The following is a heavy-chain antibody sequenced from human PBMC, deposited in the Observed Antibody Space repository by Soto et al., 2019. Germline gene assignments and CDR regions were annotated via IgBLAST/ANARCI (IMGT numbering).Heavy chain of an antibody. V-gene: IGHV3-23*01. CDR1: GLTFSTYA. CDR3: AKTTGGLNSVNHDYYGMDV. D-gene: IGHD7-27*01. J-gene: IGHJ6*01. CDR2: IGGSGTGGRT. Sequence: EVHLLESGGDLVQPGGSLRLSCTASGLTFSTYAMSWVRQAPGKGLEWVSAIGGSGTGGRTYYADSVKGRFTISRDNSKNTVYLHMSILRADDTPVYYCAKTTGGLNSVNHDYYGMDVWCQGTRVTVPS.